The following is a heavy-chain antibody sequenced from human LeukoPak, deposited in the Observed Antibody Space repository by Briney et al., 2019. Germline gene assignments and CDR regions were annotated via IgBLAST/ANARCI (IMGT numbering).Heavy chain of an antibody. D-gene: IGHD6-19*01. J-gene: IGHJ3*02. CDR1: GFTFSSYS. Sequence: PGGSLRPSCAASGFTFSSYSMNWVRQAPGKGLEWVSSISSSSSYIYYADSVKGRFTISRDNAKNSLYLQMNSLRAEDTAVYYCARDPLTSYSSGWYISAFDIWGQGTMVTVSS. CDR3: ARDPLTSYSSGWYISAFDI. V-gene: IGHV3-21*01. CDR2: ISSSSSYI.